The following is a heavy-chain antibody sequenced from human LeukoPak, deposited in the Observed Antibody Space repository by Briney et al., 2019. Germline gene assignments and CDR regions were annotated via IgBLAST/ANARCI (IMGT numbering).Heavy chain of an antibody. J-gene: IGHJ5*02. CDR3: ARLGRYCSSTSCYGFGP. D-gene: IGHD2-2*01. CDR2: IKQDGSEK. CDR1: GFTFSSYS. Sequence: GGSLRLSCAASGFTFSSYSMSWVRQAPGKGLEWVANIKQDGSEKYYVDSVKGRFTISRDNAKNSLYLQMNSLRAEDTAVYYCARLGRYCSSTSCYGFGPWGQGTLVPVSS. V-gene: IGHV3-7*01.